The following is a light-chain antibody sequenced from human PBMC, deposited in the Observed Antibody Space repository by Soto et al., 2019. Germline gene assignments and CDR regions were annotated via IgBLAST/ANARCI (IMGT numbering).Light chain of an antibody. Sequence: IVMTQSPATLSVSTGERATLSCRASQSVSSNLAWYQQKPGQAPRLLIYGASTRATGIPARFSGSGSGADFTLTISRLEPEDFVVFYCYQYGSTPPTFGQGTKVDIK. CDR3: YQYGSTPPT. J-gene: IGKJ1*01. V-gene: IGKV3-15*01. CDR1: QSVSSN. CDR2: GAS.